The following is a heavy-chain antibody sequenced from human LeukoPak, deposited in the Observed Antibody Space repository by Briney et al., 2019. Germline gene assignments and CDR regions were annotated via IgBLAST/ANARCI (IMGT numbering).Heavy chain of an antibody. V-gene: IGHV3-7*01. CDR3: AGEILTGYSAFDY. J-gene: IGHJ4*02. D-gene: IGHD3-9*01. CDR1: GFTFSSYW. CDR2: IKQDGSEK. Sequence: GGSLRLSCAASGFTFSSYWMSWVRQAPGKGLEWVANIKQDGSEKYYVDSVKGRFTISRDNAKNSLYLQMNSLRAEDTAVYYCAGEILTGYSAFDYWGQGTLVTVSS.